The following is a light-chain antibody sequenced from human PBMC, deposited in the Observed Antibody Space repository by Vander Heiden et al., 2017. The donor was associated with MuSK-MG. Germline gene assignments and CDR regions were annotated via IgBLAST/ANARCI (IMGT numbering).Light chain of an antibody. J-gene: IGKJ1*01. CDR3: QQSDNTFVT. V-gene: IGKV1-39*01. CDR2: AAS. CDR1: QSIRSY. Sequence: DIQMTQSPSSLSASVGDRVTITCRASQSIRSYLNWYQQKPGKAPKLLIYAASRLRRGVPSLCSSSVSGTVFTPTSSRLQPEYSASYYCQQSDNTFVTFGQGTKVEIK.